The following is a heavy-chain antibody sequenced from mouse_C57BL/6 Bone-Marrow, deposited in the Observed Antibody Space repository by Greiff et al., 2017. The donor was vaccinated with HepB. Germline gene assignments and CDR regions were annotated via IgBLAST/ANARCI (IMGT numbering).Heavy chain of an antibody. CDR1: GYTFTSYG. CDR2: IYPRSGNT. J-gene: IGHJ2*01. Sequence: QVQLQQSGAELARPGASVKLSCKASGYTFTSYGISWVKQRTGQGLEWIGEIYPRSGNTYYNEKFKGKATLTADKSSSTAYMELRSLASEDSAVYFCVTTVVAREFYFDYWGQGTTLTVSS. D-gene: IGHD1-1*01. V-gene: IGHV1-81*01. CDR3: VTTVVAREFYFDY.